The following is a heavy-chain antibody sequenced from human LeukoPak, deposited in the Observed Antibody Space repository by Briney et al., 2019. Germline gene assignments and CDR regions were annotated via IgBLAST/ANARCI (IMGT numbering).Heavy chain of an antibody. CDR3: ARVGAAGRYWYFDL. CDR1: GGSFSGYY. J-gene: IGHJ2*01. V-gene: IGHV4-34*01. D-gene: IGHD6-13*01. CDR2: INHSGST. Sequence: SETLSLTCAVYGGSFSGYYWSWIRQPPGKGLEWIGEINHSGSTNYNPSLKSRVTISVDTSKNQFSLKLSSVTAADTAVYYCARVGAAGRYWYFDLWGRGTLVTVSS.